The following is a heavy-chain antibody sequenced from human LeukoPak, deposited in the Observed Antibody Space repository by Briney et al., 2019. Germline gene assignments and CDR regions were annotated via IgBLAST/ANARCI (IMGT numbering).Heavy chain of an antibody. J-gene: IGHJ4*02. CDR3: ARRGFYHDRSGYPAYYFDY. Sequence: SETLSLTCTVSGGSISSYYWSWIRQPAGKGLEWIGRIYTSGSTNYNPSLKSRVTISVDTSKNQFSLKLSSVTAADTAVYYCARRGFYHDRSGYPAYYFDYWGQGTLVTVSS. D-gene: IGHD3-22*01. CDR2: IYTSGST. V-gene: IGHV4-4*07. CDR1: GGSISSYY.